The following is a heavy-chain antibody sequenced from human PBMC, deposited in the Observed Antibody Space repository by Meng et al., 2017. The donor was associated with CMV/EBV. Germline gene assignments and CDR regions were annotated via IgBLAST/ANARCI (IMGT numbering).Heavy chain of an antibody. Sequence: ASVKVSCTASGYTFTNYYMHWVRQAPGQGLEWMGIINPSGGSTSYAQKFQGRVTMTRDTSTSTVYMELSSLRSEDTAVYYCARVFIGYFDYWGQGTLVTVSS. V-gene: IGHV1-46*01. CDR2: INPSGGST. CDR3: ARVFIGYFDY. J-gene: IGHJ4*02. CDR1: GYTFTNYY.